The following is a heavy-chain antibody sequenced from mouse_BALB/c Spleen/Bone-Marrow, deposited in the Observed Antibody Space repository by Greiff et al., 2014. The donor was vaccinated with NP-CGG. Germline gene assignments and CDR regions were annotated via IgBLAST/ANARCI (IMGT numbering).Heavy chain of an antibody. Sequence: VQLQQSGAELVKPGASVKLSCKASGYTFTSYYIYWVKQRPGQGLEWIGEINPSNGGTNFNEKFKSKATLTVDKSSSTAYMQLSSLTSEDSAVYYCTRSRRAMDYWGQGTPVTVSS. CDR1: GYTFTSYY. V-gene: IGHV1S81*02. CDR3: TRSRRAMDY. CDR2: INPSNGGT. J-gene: IGHJ4*01. D-gene: IGHD2-12*01.